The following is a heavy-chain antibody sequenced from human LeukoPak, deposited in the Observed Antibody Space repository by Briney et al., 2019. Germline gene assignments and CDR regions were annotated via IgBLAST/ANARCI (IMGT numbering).Heavy chain of an antibody. D-gene: IGHD3-10*01. CDR3: ARDSGTTGEVKFDP. V-gene: IGHV4-59*12. CDR2: INYSGTT. CDR1: GGSISSYY. Sequence: SETLSLTCTVSGGSISSYYWSWIRQPPGKGLEWIAYINYSGTTNYNPSLKSRVTMSVDTSKNQFSLKLSSVTAADTAVYYCARDSGTTGEVKFDPWGQGTLVTVSS. J-gene: IGHJ5*02.